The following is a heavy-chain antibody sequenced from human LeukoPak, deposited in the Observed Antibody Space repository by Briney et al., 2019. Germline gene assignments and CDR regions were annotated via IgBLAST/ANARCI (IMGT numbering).Heavy chain of an antibody. J-gene: IGHJ3*02. V-gene: IGHV4-59*01. Sequence: SETLCLTCTVSGVSFGNYCRSWIRQPPGKGLEWIGYIYNTGTNNYNPSPKSRVTISLDTSKNQFSLTLSSVTAADTAVYYCARDFSAAFDIWGQGTMVTVSS. D-gene: IGHD2/OR15-2a*01. CDR2: IYNTGTN. CDR1: GVSFGNYC. CDR3: ARDFSAAFDI.